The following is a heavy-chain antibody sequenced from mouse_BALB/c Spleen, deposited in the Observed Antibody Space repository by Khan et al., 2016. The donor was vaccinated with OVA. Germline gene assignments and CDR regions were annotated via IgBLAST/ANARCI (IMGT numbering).Heavy chain of an antibody. D-gene: IGHD2-1*01. CDR3: ATLYGKPFAY. J-gene: IGHJ3*01. CDR1: GFNIKDTY. Sequence: VQLQQSGAELVKPGASVKLSCTASGFNIKDTYIHWVKQRPEQGPEWIGRIDPANGDIKYDPKFQDKATITADTSSNTAYLQVSSLTSEDTAFYYCATLYGKPFAYWGQGTLVSVS. CDR2: IDPANGDI. V-gene: IGHV14-3*02.